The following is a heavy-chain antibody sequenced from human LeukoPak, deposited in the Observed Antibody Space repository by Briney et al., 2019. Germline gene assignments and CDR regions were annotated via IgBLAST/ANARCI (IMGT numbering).Heavy chain of an antibody. CDR1: GGSISSGSYY. V-gene: IGHV4-61*02. D-gene: IGHD2-21*02. CDR3: ARDMTEHYYYMDV. Sequence: QVQLQESGPGLVKPSQTLSLTCTVSGGSISSGSYYWSWIRQPAGKGLEWIGRIYTSGSTNYNPSLKSRVTMSVDTSKNQFSLKLSSVTAADTAVYYCARDMTEHYYYMDVWGKGTTVTVCS. J-gene: IGHJ6*03. CDR2: IYTSGST.